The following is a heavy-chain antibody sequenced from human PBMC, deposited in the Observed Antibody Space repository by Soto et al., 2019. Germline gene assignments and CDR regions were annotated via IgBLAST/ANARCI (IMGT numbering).Heavy chain of an antibody. J-gene: IGHJ4*02. V-gene: IGHV4-31*03. CDR1: GDSISSAGYY. Sequence: VQLQEPGPGLVKPSQTLSLTCTVSGDSISSAGYYWSCIRQHPGKGLEWIGYIYFSGTTYYNPSLTSRVTISLDTSKNQFSLRLISVTDADTAVYYCARAEWVSSDYQISYYFAYWGQGTLVTVSS. CDR3: ARAEWVSSDYQISYYFAY. D-gene: IGHD3-22*01. CDR2: IYFSGTT.